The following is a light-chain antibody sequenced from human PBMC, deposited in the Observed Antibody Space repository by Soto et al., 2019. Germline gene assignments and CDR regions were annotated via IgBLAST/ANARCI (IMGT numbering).Light chain of an antibody. CDR1: QSVSSSY. J-gene: IGKJ1*01. V-gene: IGKV3-20*01. Sequence: EIVLTQSPGTRSLSPGERATLSCRANQSVSSSYLAWYQQKPGQAPRLLIYGASSRATGIPDRFSGSGSGTDFTLTISRLEPEDFAVYYCQQYGSSQWTFGRGTKVDIK. CDR3: QQYGSSQWT. CDR2: GAS.